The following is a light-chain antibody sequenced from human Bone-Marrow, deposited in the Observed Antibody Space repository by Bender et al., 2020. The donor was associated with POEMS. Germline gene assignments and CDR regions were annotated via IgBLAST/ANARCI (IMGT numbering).Light chain of an antibody. CDR3: SSYTSISSYV. Sequence: QSALTQPAAVSGSPGQSITVSCTGASSTIGSYDLVSWYQQHPGKAPRLMIFEVSKRPSGVSNRFSGSKSGNTASLTISGLQAEDEADYFCSSYTSISSYVFGSVTTVTVL. CDR2: EVS. V-gene: IGLV2-14*02. J-gene: IGLJ1*01. CDR1: SSTIGSYDL.